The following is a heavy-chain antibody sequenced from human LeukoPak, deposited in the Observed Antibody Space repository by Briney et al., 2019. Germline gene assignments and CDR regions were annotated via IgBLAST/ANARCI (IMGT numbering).Heavy chain of an antibody. J-gene: IGHJ4*02. D-gene: IGHD6-19*01. V-gene: IGHV3-21*01. Sequence: GGSLRLSCAASGFTFSSYSMSWVRQAPGKGLEWVSSITTSSTYISSADSAKGQCTISIDNAKTSMYLQMSSLRAEDTAVYYCARGKYSSGWFDYCGQGALVTVSS. CDR3: ARGKYSSGWFDY. CDR1: GFTFSSYS. CDR2: ITTSSTYI.